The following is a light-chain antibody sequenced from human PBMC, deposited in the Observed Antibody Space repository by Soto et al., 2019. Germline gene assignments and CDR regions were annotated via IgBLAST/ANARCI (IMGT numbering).Light chain of an antibody. Sequence: EIVMTQSPATLSVSPGERAILSCRASQSVSSNLAWYQQKPGQAPRLLIYGASTRATGIPARFTGSGSGTEFTLTINSLQSEDFAVYYCQQYNNWPSWTFGQGTKVEIK. J-gene: IGKJ1*01. CDR3: QQYNNWPSWT. V-gene: IGKV3-15*01. CDR1: QSVSSN. CDR2: GAS.